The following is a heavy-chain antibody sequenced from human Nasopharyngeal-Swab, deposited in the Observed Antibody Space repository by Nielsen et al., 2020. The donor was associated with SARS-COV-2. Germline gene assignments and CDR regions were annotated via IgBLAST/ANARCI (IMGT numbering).Heavy chain of an antibody. Sequence: WETLSLTCTVSGCSIRSYYWSWIRQPPGTGLEWIGYIYYSGSTNYNPSLKSRVTISEDTSENQFSLGLSSVTAADTAVYYCARVSGYCSGDSCYGNFYDYGMDVWGQGTTVTVSS. CDR2: IYYSGST. V-gene: IGHV4-59*01. D-gene: IGHD2-15*01. CDR3: ARVSGYCSGDSCYGNFYDYGMDV. CDR1: GCSIRSYY. J-gene: IGHJ6*02.